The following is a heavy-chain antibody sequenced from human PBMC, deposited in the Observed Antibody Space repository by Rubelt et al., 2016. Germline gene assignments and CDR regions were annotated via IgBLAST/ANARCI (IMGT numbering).Heavy chain of an antibody. CDR1: GGSIGNFY. CDR3: ARQYYESSGYFQRYFDH. V-gene: IGHV4-59*12. CDR2: IYYIENT. D-gene: IGHD3-22*01. J-gene: IGHJ4*02. Sequence: QVQLQESGPGLVKPSETLSLTCTVSGGSIGNFYWSWIRQSPGKGLEWLGYIYYIENTDYNPPLQNRITITVDTSKNQFSLRLGSVTAADTAVYYWARQYYESSGYFQRYFDHWGQGTLVTVSS.